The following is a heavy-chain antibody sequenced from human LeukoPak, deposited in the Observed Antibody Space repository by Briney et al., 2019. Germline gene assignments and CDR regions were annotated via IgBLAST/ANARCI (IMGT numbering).Heavy chain of an antibody. CDR2: ISSSSSYI. Sequence: PGGSLTLSCAPSGFTFSNYNMNWVRRAPGKGLECVSSISSSSSYIYYADSVKGRFTISRDNANNSLYLQMNSRRAEDTTVYYCARGDSGGMDYWGQGTLVTVSS. D-gene: IGHD3-16*01. CDR1: GFTFSNYN. J-gene: IGHJ4*02. V-gene: IGHV3-21*01. CDR3: ARGDSGGMDY.